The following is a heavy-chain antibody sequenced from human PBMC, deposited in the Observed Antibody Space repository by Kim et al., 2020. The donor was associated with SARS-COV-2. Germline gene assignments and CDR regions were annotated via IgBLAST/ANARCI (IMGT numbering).Heavy chain of an antibody. D-gene: IGHD5-12*01. CDR3: AKGGVAHTRGAFDI. V-gene: IGHV3-43*01. Sequence: ANSVKGRFNIYRDNSKNSLYLQMNRLRTEDSALYYCAKGGVAHTRGAFDIWGQGTMVTVSS. J-gene: IGHJ3*02.